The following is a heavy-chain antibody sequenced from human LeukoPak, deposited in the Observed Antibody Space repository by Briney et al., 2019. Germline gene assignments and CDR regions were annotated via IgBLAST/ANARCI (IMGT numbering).Heavy chain of an antibody. CDR3: AKVTWSSSGSDY. J-gene: IGHJ4*02. V-gene: IGHV3-23*01. D-gene: IGHD6-19*01. CDR2: INKSGGGT. Sequence: GGSLRLSCAASGFTFSSYDMSWVRQAPGKGLEWVSGINKSGGGTYYADSVKGRFTMSRDNSKNTLFLQMNSLRTEDTAVYYCAKVTWSSSGSDYWGQGTLVTVSS. CDR1: GFTFSSYD.